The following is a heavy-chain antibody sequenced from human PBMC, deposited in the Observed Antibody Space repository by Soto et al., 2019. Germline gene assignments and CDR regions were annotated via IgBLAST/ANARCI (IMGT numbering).Heavy chain of an antibody. D-gene: IGHD7-27*01. CDR2: IYYSGST. CDR3: ARALHWDYYYMDV. V-gene: IGHV4-59*08. Sequence: SETLSLTCTVSGGSISSYYWSWIRQPPGKGLEWIGYIYYSGSTNYNPSLKSRVTISVDTSKNQFSLKLSSVTAADTAVYYCARALHWDYYYMDVWGKGTTVTVSS. CDR1: GGSISSYY. J-gene: IGHJ6*03.